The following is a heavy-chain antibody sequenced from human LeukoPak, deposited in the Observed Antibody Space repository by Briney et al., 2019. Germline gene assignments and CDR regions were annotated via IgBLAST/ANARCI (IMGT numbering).Heavy chain of an antibody. D-gene: IGHD1-26*01. V-gene: IGHV3-7*01. CDR2: IKQDGSEK. CDR1: GFTFSSYW. Sequence: QAGGSLRLSCAASGFTFSSYWMSWVRQAPGKGREWVANIKQDGSEKYYVDSVKGRFTISRDNAKNSLYLQMNSLRAEDTAVYYCARGLFSVGATQPDWGQGTLVTVSS. J-gene: IGHJ4*02. CDR3: ARGLFSVGATQPD.